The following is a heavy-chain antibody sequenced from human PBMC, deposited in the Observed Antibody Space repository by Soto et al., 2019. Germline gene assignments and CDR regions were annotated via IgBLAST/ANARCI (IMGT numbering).Heavy chain of an antibody. V-gene: IGHV3-30-3*01. J-gene: IGHJ4*02. CDR3: ARGRTVRDHDDFDL. D-gene: IGHD2-21*01. CDR2: MSYDGNSK. Sequence: QVQLVESGRGVVQPGRSLRLSCAASGFTFSSYSMHWVRQAPGKGLEWVAAMSYDGNSKYFADSVKGRFTISRDNSKNTLSLQMNSLGAEDSAVYYCARGRTVRDHDDFDLWGQGTLVTVSS. CDR1: GFTFSSYS.